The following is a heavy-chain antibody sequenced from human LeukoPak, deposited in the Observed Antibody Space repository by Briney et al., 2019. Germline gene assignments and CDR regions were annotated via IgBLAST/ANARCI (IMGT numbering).Heavy chain of an antibody. CDR2: MNPNSGNT. Sequence: ASVKVSCKASGYTFTSYDINWVRQATGQGLEWMGWMNPNSGNTGYAQKFQGRVTMTRNTSISTAYMELSSLRSEDTAVYYCARSRAVMYYYYYGMDVWGQGTTVTVSS. D-gene: IGHD3-16*01. V-gene: IGHV1-8*01. CDR3: ARSRAVMYYYYYGMDV. CDR1: GYTFTSYD. J-gene: IGHJ6*02.